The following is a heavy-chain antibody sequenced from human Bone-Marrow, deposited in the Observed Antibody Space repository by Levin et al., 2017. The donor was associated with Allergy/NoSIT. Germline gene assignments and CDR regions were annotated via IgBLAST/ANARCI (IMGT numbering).Heavy chain of an antibody. D-gene: IGHD5-12*01. CDR1: GDSMSSRYYS. V-gene: IGHV4-61*02. Sequence: SQTLSLTCTVSGDSMSSRYYSWNWVRQPAGKGLEWIGRIYTSGTTDYNPSLNSRVTISLDTSNNLFSLRLRSVTAADTAMYYCARASQSPWMRSGFLDYWGQGALVTVSS. J-gene: IGHJ4*02. CDR3: ARASQSPWMRSGFLDY. CDR2: IYTSGTT.